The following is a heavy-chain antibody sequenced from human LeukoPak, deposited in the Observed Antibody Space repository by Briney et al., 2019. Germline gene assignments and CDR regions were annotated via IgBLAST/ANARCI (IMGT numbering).Heavy chain of an antibody. CDR3: ARDLSPELGIDY. V-gene: IGHV4-39*07. J-gene: IGHJ4*02. D-gene: IGHD7-27*01. CDR1: GGAISGPTHY. Sequence: SETLSLTCTVSGGAISGPTHYWAWIRQSPGKGLEWIGRVFYSGNTNYNLSFQSRVTISIDTSKNQFSLELRPVTAADTAVYYCARDLSPELGIDYWGQGTLVTVSS. CDR2: VFYSGNT.